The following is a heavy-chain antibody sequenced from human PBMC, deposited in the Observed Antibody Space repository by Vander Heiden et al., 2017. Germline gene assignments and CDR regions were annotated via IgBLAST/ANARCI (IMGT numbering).Heavy chain of an antibody. CDR3: ARRAHCRSINCSQRGLDP. J-gene: IGHJ5*02. D-gene: IGHD2-2*01. Sequence: QVQLVESGGGVVQPGRALRLPCAASGYSFSSYGMHWVRQAPGKGLEWVAVTWCDGSHKYYADSVKGRFTISKDNSKNTVYLEMNSLRAEDTAVYYCARRAHCRSINCSQRGLDPWGQGTLVTVSS. V-gene: IGHV3-33*01. CDR1: GYSFSSYG. CDR2: TWCDGSHK.